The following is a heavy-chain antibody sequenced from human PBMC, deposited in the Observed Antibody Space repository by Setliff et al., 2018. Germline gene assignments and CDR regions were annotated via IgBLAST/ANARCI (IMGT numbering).Heavy chain of an antibody. CDR3: AREDGGGWLAPFDY. D-gene: IGHD6-19*01. CDR2: IYYSGST. Sequence: SETLSLTCTVSGGSISSGDYYWSWIRQPPGKGLEWIGYIYYSGSTYYNPSLKSRVTISVDTSKNQFSLKLSSVTAADTAVYYCAREDGGGWLAPFDYWGQGTLVTVSS. CDR1: GGSISSGDYY. J-gene: IGHJ4*02. V-gene: IGHV4-30-4*08.